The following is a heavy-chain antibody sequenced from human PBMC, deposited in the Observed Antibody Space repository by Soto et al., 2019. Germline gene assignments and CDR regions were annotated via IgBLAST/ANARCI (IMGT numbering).Heavy chain of an antibody. CDR3: ARGRRVYTAARPGKVDP. Sequence: PSETLSLTCTVSGGSLSSSSYYWGWIRQPQRKGLEWIGSIYYSGSTNYKKTLKSRVTISVDTSKNQFSLKLSSVTAADTAVYYCARGRRVYTAARPGKVDPWGQGTLVTVSS. D-gene: IGHD6-6*01. CDR1: GGSLSSSSYY. CDR2: IYYSGST. V-gene: IGHV4-39*07. J-gene: IGHJ5*02.